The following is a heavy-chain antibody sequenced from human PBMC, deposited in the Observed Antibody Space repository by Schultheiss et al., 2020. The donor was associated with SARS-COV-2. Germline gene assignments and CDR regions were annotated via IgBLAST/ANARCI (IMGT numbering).Heavy chain of an antibody. D-gene: IGHD2-2*01. CDR2: IGWVDDK. J-gene: IGHJ6*03. CDR1: GFSLRTSAMC. V-gene: IGHV2-5*08. CDR3: AQALGSTSHSSFYYYLSV. Sequence: SGPTLVKPTQTLTLTCTFSGFSLRTSAMCVSWIRQHPGKDLEWLALIGWVDDKRYSPSLKSRLTITKDTSKNQVVLTMTNMDPVDTATYYCAQALGSTSHSSFYYYLSVFVKRPPVTVSS.